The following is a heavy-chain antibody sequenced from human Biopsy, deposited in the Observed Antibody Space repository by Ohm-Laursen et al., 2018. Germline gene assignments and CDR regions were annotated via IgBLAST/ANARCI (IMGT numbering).Heavy chain of an antibody. J-gene: IGHJ4*02. CDR1: GYSFTSYY. Sequence: SRTASGYSFTSYYMHWVRQAPGQGLEWMGMINPSGSTTSYPQIFQGRVTMTRDTSKSTVYMELSSLRSADTAVYFCARNTGWYGDLYYFDYWGQGTLVTVSS. V-gene: IGHV1-46*01. CDR2: INPSGSTT. D-gene: IGHD6-19*01. CDR3: ARNTGWYGDLYYFDY.